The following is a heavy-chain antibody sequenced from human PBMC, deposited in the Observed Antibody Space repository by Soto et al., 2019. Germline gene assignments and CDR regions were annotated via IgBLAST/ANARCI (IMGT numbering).Heavy chain of an antibody. J-gene: IGHJ4*02. CDR2: ISGGGDII. CDR1: GFTFSDHY. V-gene: IGHV3-11*01. Sequence: GGSLRLSCAASGFTFSDHYMTWIRQAPGKGPEWLSYISGGGDIISYADSVKGRFIISRDNAKRSLYLQMNSLTVEDTAVYYCSRDPRLADYWGQGTLVTVSS. D-gene: IGHD6-25*01. CDR3: SRDPRLADY.